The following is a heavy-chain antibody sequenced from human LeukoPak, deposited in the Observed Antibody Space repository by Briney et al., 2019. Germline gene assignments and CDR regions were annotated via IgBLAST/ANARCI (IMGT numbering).Heavy chain of an antibody. CDR1: GFSFSDHY. CDR2: ISGGGSTK. Sequence: PGGSLRLSCAASGFSFSDHYMSWIRQAPGKGLEWVSYISGGGSTKSYIDSVKGRFTISRDNAKNSLYLQMNGLRAEDTAVYYCARENFGVTAPYDAFDIWGQGTMVTVSS. V-gene: IGHV3-11*01. CDR3: ARENFGVTAPYDAFDI. D-gene: IGHD3-3*01. J-gene: IGHJ3*02.